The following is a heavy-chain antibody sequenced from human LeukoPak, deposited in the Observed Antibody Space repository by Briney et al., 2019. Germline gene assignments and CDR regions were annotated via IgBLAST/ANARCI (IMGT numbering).Heavy chain of an antibody. V-gene: IGHV1-18*01. Sequence: ASVKVSCKASGYTFTSYGISWVRQAPGQGLEWMGWISAYNGNTNYAQKLQGRVTMSTDTSTSTAYMELRSLRSDDTAVYYCARGSRIVVVIAPDYWGQGTLVTVSS. CDR3: ARGSRIVVVIAPDY. CDR1: GYTFTSYG. CDR2: ISAYNGNT. J-gene: IGHJ4*02. D-gene: IGHD2-21*01.